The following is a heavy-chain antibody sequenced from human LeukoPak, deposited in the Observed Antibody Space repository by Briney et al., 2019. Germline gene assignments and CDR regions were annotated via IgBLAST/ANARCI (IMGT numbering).Heavy chain of an antibody. J-gene: IGHJ4*02. V-gene: IGHV3-74*01. CDR1: GFTFSSYW. Sequence: GGSLRLSCAVSGFTFSSYWMHWVRQAPGKGLVWVSRIDRDGSRINYADSVKGRFTISRDNGKNTLFLQMNSLKAEDAAVYYCVRGNDYGGPHYWGQGTLVTVSS. CDR3: VRGNDYGGPHY. CDR2: IDRDGSRI. D-gene: IGHD4-23*01.